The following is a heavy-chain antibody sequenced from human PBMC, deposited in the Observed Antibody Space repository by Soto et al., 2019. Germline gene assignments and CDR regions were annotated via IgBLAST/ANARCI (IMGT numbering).Heavy chain of an antibody. V-gene: IGHV3-66*01. J-gene: IGHJ6*03. CDR1: GFTVSSNY. CDR3: ARVHPYYYYYMDV. CDR2: IYSGGST. Sequence: EVQLVESGGGLVQPGGSLRLSCAASGFTVSSNYMSWVRQAPGKGLEWVSVIYSGGSTYYADSVKGRFTISRDNSKNTLYLQMNSLRAEDTAVYYCARVHPYYYYYMDVWGKGTTVTVSS.